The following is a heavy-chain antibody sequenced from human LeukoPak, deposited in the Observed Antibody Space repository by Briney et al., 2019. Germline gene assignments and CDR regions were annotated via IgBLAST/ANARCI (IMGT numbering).Heavy chain of an antibody. J-gene: IGHJ4*02. CDR1: GFTFSSYA. CDR3: AKSGSNYDYVWGSYRPTEYYFDY. Sequence: GGSLRLSCAASGFTFSSYAMHWVRQAPGKGLEWVAFVRYDGSNKYYADSVKGRFTISRDNSKNTLYLQMNSLRGEDSAVYYCAKSGSNYDYVWGSYRPTEYYFDYWGQGTLVTVSS. V-gene: IGHV3-30*02. D-gene: IGHD3-16*02. CDR2: VRYDGSNK.